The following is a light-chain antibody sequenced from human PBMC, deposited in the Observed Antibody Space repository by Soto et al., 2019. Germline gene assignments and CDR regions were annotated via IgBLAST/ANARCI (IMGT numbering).Light chain of an antibody. Sequence: SYELTQPPSVSVSPGQTASITCSGEKLGDKYACWYQQKPGQSPVLVIYQDTRRPSGIPERFSGSNSGNTATLTISGTQAMDEADYYCQAWDSNTDTYVFGTGTKVTVL. J-gene: IGLJ1*01. V-gene: IGLV3-1*01. CDR1: KLGDKY. CDR3: QAWDSNTDTYV. CDR2: QDT.